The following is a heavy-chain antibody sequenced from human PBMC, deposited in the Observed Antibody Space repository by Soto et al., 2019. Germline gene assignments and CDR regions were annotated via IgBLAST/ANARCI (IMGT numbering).Heavy chain of an antibody. CDR3: ARPDGCSYCYDY. D-gene: IGHD5-18*01. J-gene: IGHJ4*02. CDR1: GYTFVTYA. V-gene: IGHV1-3*05. Sequence: QVQLVQSGAEEKKPGASVKVSCKASGYTFVTYAMHWVRQAPGQRLEWMGWINAGNGNTKYSQKFQGRVTITRDTSATTAYMELSSLRSEDTAVYYCARPDGCSYCYDYWGQGTLVTVSS. CDR2: INAGNGNT.